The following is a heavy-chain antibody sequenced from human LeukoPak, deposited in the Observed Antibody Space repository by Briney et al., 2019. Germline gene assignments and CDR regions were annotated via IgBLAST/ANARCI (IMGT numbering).Heavy chain of an antibody. V-gene: IGHV1-18*01. CDR2: ISAYNGNT. CDR1: GYTFTSYG. CDR3: AKAIFLPVVPAAMLAFDI. Sequence: ASVKVSCKASGYTFTSYGISWVRQAPGQGLEWMGWISAYNGNTNYAQKLQGRVTMTTDTSTSTAYMELRSLRSDDTAVYYCAKAIFLPVVPAAMLAFDIWGQGTMVTVSS. D-gene: IGHD2-2*01. J-gene: IGHJ3*02.